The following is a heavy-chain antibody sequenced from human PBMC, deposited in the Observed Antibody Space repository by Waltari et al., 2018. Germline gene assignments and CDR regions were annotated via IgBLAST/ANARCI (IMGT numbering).Heavy chain of an antibody. D-gene: IGHD5-18*01. V-gene: IGHV1-18*01. CDR3: ARAGYGVPTYTYYGMDV. Sequence: QVHLVQSGPAVKRPGASVTVSCKASGYTFNHYGISWVRPAPGHGLEWMGWIGTYNGIANYAQRVEDRVTMTVDSPTSTAYMELRNLRSDDTGIYYCARAGYGVPTYTYYGMDVWGQGTTVTVSS. J-gene: IGHJ6*02. CDR2: IGTYNGIA. CDR1: GYTFNHYG.